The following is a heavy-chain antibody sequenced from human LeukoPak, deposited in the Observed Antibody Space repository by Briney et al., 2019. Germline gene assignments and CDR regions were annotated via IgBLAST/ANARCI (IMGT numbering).Heavy chain of an antibody. Sequence: SETLSLTCAVYGGSFSGYYWSWIRKPPGKGLEWIGEINHSGSTNYNPSLKSRVTISVDTSKNQFSLKLSSVTAADTAVYYCARGGISNLGGSLLYWGQGTLVTVSS. D-gene: IGHD2-15*01. V-gene: IGHV4-34*01. CDR2: INHSGST. CDR1: GGSFSGYY. J-gene: IGHJ4*02. CDR3: ARGGISNLGGSLLY.